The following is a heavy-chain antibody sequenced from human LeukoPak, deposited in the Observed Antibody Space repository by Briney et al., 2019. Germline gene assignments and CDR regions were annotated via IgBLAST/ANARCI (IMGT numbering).Heavy chain of an antibody. J-gene: IGHJ4*02. Sequence: NPGGSLRLSCTISGYFFPNAWLNWVRQAPGKGLEWVSSISSSSSYIYYADSVKGRFTISRDNAKNSLYLQMNSLRAEDTAVYYCAGSALNCGGDCLDYWGQGTLVTVSS. CDR2: ISSSSSYI. CDR1: GYFFPNAW. D-gene: IGHD2-21*02. CDR3: AGSALNCGGDCLDY. V-gene: IGHV3-21*01.